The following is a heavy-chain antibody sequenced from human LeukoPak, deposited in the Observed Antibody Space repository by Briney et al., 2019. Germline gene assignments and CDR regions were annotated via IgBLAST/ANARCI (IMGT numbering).Heavy chain of an antibody. CDR3: ARDRTMVRGLANYSYGMDV. V-gene: IGHV3-48*03. D-gene: IGHD3-10*01. Sequence: GGSLRLSCAASGFSFSSDELNWVRQAPGKGLEWLSYISTSGRTTYYADSVKGRFTISRDNAKNSLYLQMSSLRAEDTAVYYCARDRTMVRGLANYSYGMDVWGQGTTVIVSS. J-gene: IGHJ6*02. CDR1: GFSFSSDE. CDR2: ISTSGRTT.